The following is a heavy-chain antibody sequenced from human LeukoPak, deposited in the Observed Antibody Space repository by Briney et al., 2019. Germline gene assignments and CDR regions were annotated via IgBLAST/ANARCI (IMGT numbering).Heavy chain of an antibody. D-gene: IGHD3-22*01. CDR2: ISYDGSNK. CDR3: VREGDYYYDSSGYYSL. J-gene: IGHJ4*02. V-gene: IGHV3-30*04. CDR1: GFTFSSYA. Sequence: PGRSLRLSCAASGFTFSSYAMHWVRQAPGKGLEWVAVISYDGSNKYYADSVKGRFTISRDNSKNTLYLQMNSLRAEDTAVYYCVREGDYYYDSSGYYSLWGQGTLVTVSS.